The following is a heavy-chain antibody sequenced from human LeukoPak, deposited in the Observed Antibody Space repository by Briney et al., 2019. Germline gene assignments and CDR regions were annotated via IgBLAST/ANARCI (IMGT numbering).Heavy chain of an antibody. V-gene: IGHV3-33*06. CDR1: GFTLSSYG. J-gene: IGHJ4*02. D-gene: IGHD3-22*01. CDR3: AKDLDPYDSSGYYWD. CDR2: IWYDGSNK. Sequence: PGGSLRLSCAASGFTLSSYGLHWVRQAPGRGLEWVAVIWYDGSNKYYADSVKGRFTISRDNSKNTLYLQMNSLRAEDTAVYYCAKDLDPYDSSGYYWDWGQGTLVTVSS.